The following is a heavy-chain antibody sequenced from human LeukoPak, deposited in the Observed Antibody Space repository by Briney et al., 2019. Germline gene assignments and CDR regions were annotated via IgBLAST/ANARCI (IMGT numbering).Heavy chain of an antibody. J-gene: IGHJ6*03. CDR2: IIPIFGTA. D-gene: IGHD1-14*01. CDR1: GGTFSSYA. CDR3: ARVVTKPYYYYYYYMDV. V-gene: IGHV1-69*05. Sequence: SVKVSCKASGGTFSSYAISWVRQAPGQGLEWMGGIIPIFGTANYAQKFQGRVTITTDESTSTAYIELSSLRSEDTAVYYCARVVTKPYYYYYYYMDVWGKGTTVTVSS.